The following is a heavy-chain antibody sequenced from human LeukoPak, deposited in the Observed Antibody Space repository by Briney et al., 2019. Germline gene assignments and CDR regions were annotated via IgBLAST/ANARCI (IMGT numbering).Heavy chain of an antibody. CDR1: GGSFSGYY. Sequence: SETLSLTCAVYGGSFSGYYWSWIRQPPGKGLGWDGEINHSGSTNYNPSLKTRVTISGDTSKNQFSLKLSSVPAADTAVYFCARVGYSYVINDWSRTGLGAYPTKYYYHMDVWGKGTTVTVSS. CDR3: ARVGYSYVINDWSRTGLGAYPTKYYYHMDV. V-gene: IGHV4-34*01. J-gene: IGHJ6*03. D-gene: IGHD5-18*01. CDR2: INHSGST.